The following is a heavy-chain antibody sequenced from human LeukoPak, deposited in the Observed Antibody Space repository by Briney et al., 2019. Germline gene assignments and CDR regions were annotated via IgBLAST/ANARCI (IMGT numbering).Heavy chain of an antibody. Sequence: SETLSLTCAVSGYSISSGYYWGWIRPPPGKGLEWIGYINYSGSTNYNPSLKSRVTMSVDTSKNQFSLKLSSVTAADTAMYYCAREGRQDYVYFDHWGQGSLVTVSS. V-gene: IGHV4-38-2*02. CDR3: AREGRQDYVYFDH. D-gene: IGHD4-17*01. J-gene: IGHJ4*02. CDR1: GYSISSGYY. CDR2: INYSGST.